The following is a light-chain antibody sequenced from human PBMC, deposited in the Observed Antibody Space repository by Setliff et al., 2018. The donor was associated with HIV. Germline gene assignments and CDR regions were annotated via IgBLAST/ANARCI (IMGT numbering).Light chain of an antibody. J-gene: IGLJ1*01. V-gene: IGLV2-14*01. CDR1: SSDVGGYNY. Sequence: QSVLTQPASVSGPPGQPITISCTGTSSDVGGYNYVSWYQQHPGKAPKFMIHDVSKRPSGVSNRFSGSKSGNTASLTISGLQAEDEADYYCSSYTSSSTYVFGTGTKV. CDR3: SSYTSSSTYV. CDR2: DVS.